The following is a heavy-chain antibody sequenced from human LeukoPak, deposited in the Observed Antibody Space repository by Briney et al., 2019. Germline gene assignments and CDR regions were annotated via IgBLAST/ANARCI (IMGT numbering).Heavy chain of an antibody. CDR3: ATISAQTFDI. Sequence: GGSLRLSCVGSGFSFRSHWVNWVRQSPGKGLEWVANVKPDGSDKYYVDSARGRFTVSRDNAKNSAFLRMNSLRAEDTAIYYCATISAQTFDIWGQGTLVSVSS. CDR2: VKPDGSDK. D-gene: IGHD5-24*01. J-gene: IGHJ3*02. V-gene: IGHV3-7*01. CDR1: GFSFRSHW.